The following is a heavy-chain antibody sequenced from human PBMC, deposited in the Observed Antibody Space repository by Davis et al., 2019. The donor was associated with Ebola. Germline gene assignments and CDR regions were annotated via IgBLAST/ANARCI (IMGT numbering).Heavy chain of an antibody. J-gene: IGHJ3*02. D-gene: IGHD4-11*01. V-gene: IGHV4-39*01. Sequence: SETLSLTCTVSGGSISSSSYYWGWIRQPPGKGLEWIGSIYYSGSTYYNPSLKSRVTISVDTSKNQFSLKLSSVTAADTAVYYCARGALTTGAFDIWGQGTMVTVSS. CDR3: ARGALTTGAFDI. CDR2: IYYSGST. CDR1: GGSISSSSYY.